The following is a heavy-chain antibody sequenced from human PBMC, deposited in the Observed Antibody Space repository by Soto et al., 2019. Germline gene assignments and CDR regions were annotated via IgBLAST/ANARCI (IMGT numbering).Heavy chain of an antibody. Sequence: QVQLVQSGAEVKKSGASVKVSCKASGYTFTSYYMHWVRQAPGQGPEWMGIINPSGGSTSYAQKFQGRVTMTRDTSTSTVYMELSSLRSEDTAVYYCARVISSSWYGYGMDVWGQGTTVTVSS. V-gene: IGHV1-46*01. J-gene: IGHJ6*02. D-gene: IGHD6-13*01. CDR1: GYTFTSYY. CDR3: ARVISSSWYGYGMDV. CDR2: INPSGGST.